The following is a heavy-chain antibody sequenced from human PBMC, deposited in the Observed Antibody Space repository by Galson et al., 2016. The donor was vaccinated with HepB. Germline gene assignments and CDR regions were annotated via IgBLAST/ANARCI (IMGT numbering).Heavy chain of an antibody. Sequence: SLRLSCAASGFTVSSNYMSWVRQAPGKGLEWVSYISTSGTNTYYADSVKGRFTISRDNAKNSLYVQMNSLRVEDTALYYCARGRGVDIWGQGTTVTVSS. V-gene: IGHV3-11*04. J-gene: IGHJ6*02. CDR1: GFTVSSNY. CDR2: ISTSGTNT. CDR3: ARGRGVDI.